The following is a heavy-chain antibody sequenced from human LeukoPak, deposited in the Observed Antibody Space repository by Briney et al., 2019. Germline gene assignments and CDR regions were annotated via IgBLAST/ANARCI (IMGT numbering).Heavy chain of an antibody. CDR2: IYYSGST. J-gene: IGHJ5*02. D-gene: IGHD2-2*01. CDR3: AKTTEDCSSTSCYQYWFDP. V-gene: IGHV4-59*01. CDR1: GGSISSYY. Sequence: SETLSLTCTVSGGSISSYYWSWIRQPPGKGLEWIGYIYYSGSTSYNPSLKSRVTISVDTSKNQISLKVRSVTAADTAVYYCAKTTEDCSSTSCYQYWFDPWGQGTLVTVSA.